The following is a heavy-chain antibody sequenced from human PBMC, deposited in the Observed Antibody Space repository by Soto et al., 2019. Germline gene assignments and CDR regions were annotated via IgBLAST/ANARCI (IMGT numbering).Heavy chain of an antibody. CDR1: GLTFNSYA. CDR3: ARGGLSVLYIDY. Sequence: EVQLLESGGGLVQPGGSLRLSCAASGLTFNSYAMSWVRQAPGKGLEWVSGISSSGVSTFYADSVKGRFTISRDNSKNTLYLQMSSLRAEDTAVYYCARGGLSVLYIDYWGQGTLVTVSP. D-gene: IGHD2-8*02. CDR2: ISSSGVST. V-gene: IGHV3-23*01. J-gene: IGHJ4*02.